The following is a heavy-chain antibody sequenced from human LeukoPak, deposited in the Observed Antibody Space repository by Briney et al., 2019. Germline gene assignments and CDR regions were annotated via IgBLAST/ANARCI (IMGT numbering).Heavy chain of an antibody. V-gene: IGHV3-30*02. CDR3: AKDGTVGDIAARPPLDY. Sequence: GGSLRLSCAASGFTFSSYGMHWVRQAPGKGLEWVAVIWYDGSNKYYADSVKGRFTISRDNSKNTLYLQMNSLRAEDTAVYYCAKDGTVGDIAARPPLDYWGQGTPVTVSS. J-gene: IGHJ4*02. D-gene: IGHD6-6*01. CDR1: GFTFSSYG. CDR2: IWYDGSNK.